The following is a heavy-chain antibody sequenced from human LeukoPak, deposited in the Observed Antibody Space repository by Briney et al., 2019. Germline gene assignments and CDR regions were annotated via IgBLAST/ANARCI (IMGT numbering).Heavy chain of an antibody. Sequence: GRSLRLSCTTSGFTFSNYPMSWFRQAPGKGLEWLAFLGSTAYGGTTKYAASVKGRFTISRDDSKSIAYRQMNSLKTEDTAVYYCTRPYYDYLTGYYSDYWGQGTLVTVSS. CDR3: TRPYYDYLTGYYSDY. CDR2: LGSTAYGGTT. J-gene: IGHJ4*02. D-gene: IGHD3-9*01. CDR1: GFTFSNYP. V-gene: IGHV3-49*03.